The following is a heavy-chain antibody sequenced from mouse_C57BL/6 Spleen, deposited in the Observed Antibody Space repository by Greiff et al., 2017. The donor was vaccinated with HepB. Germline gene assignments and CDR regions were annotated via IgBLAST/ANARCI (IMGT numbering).Heavy chain of an antibody. J-gene: IGHJ3*01. V-gene: IGHV1-64*01. Sequence: QVQLQQSGAELVKPGASVKLSCKASGYTFTSYWMHWVKQRPGQGLEWIGMIHPNSGSTNYNEKFKSKATLTVDKSSSTAYMQLSSLTSEDSAVYYCARRRYYGSSFAYWGQGTLVTVSA. CDR1: GYTFTSYW. CDR2: IHPNSGST. D-gene: IGHD1-1*01. CDR3: ARRRYYGSSFAY.